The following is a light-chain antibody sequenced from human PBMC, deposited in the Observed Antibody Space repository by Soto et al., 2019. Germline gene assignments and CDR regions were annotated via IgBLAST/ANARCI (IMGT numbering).Light chain of an antibody. J-gene: IGLJ1*01. CDR2: EVN. CDR1: GSDVGAYNL. V-gene: IGLV2-23*02. Sequence: HSVLAQPPSVSGSRGRAIPISCTGTGSDVGAYNLVSWYQQHTGKAPKLIICEVNTRPSGISNRFSGSKSGDTASLTISGLQAEDEADYFCCSCAGTVAYAFGTGTKVPV. CDR3: CSCAGTVAYA.